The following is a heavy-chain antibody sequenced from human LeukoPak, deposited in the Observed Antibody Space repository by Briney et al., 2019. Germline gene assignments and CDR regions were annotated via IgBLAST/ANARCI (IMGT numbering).Heavy chain of an antibody. Sequence: SETLSLTCAVYGGSFSRYSWNWIRQPPGKGLEWIGEINHRGSTNYNPSLKSRVTISVDKSKTQFSLKLSSVTAADTAVYYCARDKWEPRYAFDIWGQGTMVTVSS. V-gene: IGHV4-34*01. CDR1: GGSFSRYS. D-gene: IGHD1-26*01. CDR3: ARDKWEPRYAFDI. J-gene: IGHJ3*02. CDR2: INHRGST.